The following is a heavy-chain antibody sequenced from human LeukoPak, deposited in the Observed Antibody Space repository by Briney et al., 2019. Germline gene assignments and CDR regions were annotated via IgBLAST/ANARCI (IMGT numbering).Heavy chain of an antibody. CDR3: ASFEYSSSYYFDY. CDR1: GGSISSYY. J-gene: IGHJ4*02. D-gene: IGHD6-6*01. Sequence: SETLSLTCTVSGGSISSYYWSWIRQPPGKGLEWIGYIYYSGSTNYNPSLKSRVTISVDTSKNQFSLRLSSVTAADTAVYYCASFEYSSSYYFDYWGQGTLVAVSS. V-gene: IGHV4-59*01. CDR2: IYYSGST.